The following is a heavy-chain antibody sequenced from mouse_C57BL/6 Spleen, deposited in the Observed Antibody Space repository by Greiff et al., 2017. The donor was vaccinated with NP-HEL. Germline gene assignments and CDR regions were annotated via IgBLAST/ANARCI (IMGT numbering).Heavy chain of an antibody. CDR1: GYAFSSYW. Sequence: QVQLQQSGAELVKPGASVKISCKASGYAFSSYWMNWVKQRPGKGLEWIGQIYPGDGDTNYNGKFKGKATLTADKSSSTAYMQLSSLTSEDSAVYFCATDGYYGNYAMDYWGQGTSVTVSS. D-gene: IGHD2-3*01. J-gene: IGHJ4*01. CDR3: ATDGYYGNYAMDY. V-gene: IGHV1-80*01. CDR2: IYPGDGDT.